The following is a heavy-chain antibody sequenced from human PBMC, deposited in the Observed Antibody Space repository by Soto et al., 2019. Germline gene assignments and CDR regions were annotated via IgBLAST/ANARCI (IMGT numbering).Heavy chain of an antibody. D-gene: IGHD3-16*01. CDR3: ARDVGVVDHSDFYYYYGMDV. Sequence: GGSLRLSCAASGFTFSSYAMHWVRQAPGKGLEWVAVISYDGSNKYYADSVKGRFTISRDNSKNTLYLQMNSLRAEDTAVYYCARDVGVVDHSDFYYYYGMDVWGQGTTVTVSS. V-gene: IGHV3-30-3*01. CDR1: GFTFSSYA. CDR2: ISYDGSNK. J-gene: IGHJ6*02.